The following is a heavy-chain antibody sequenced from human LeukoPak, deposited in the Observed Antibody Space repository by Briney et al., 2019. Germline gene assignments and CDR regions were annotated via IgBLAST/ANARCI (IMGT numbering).Heavy chain of an antibody. CDR1: GGSVSSGTYY. CDR2: ISYTGNT. J-gene: IGHJ6*02. Sequence: SETLSLTCTVSGGSVSSGTYYWSWIRQPPGKGLEWIGYISYTGNTNYNPSLKSRVTISVDTSKNQFSLKLSSVTAADAAVYYCARGYCSSTTCYDSYYYGMDVWGQGTTVTVSS. D-gene: IGHD2-2*01. V-gene: IGHV4-61*01. CDR3: ARGYCSSTTCYDSYYYGMDV.